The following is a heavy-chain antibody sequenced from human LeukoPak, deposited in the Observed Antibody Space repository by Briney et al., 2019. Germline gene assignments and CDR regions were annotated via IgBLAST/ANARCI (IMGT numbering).Heavy chain of an antibody. CDR1: GFTFSSYA. CDR3: AKVDYAMPGSRQNWFDP. J-gene: IGHJ5*02. V-gene: IGHV3-23*01. D-gene: IGHD3-16*01. Sequence: GGSLRLSCAASGFTFSSYAMSGVRQAPGKGLEWVSAISGSGGSTYYADSVKGRFTISRDNSKNTLYLQMNSLRAEDTAVYYCAKVDYAMPGSRQNWFDPWGQGTLVTVSS. CDR2: ISGSGGST.